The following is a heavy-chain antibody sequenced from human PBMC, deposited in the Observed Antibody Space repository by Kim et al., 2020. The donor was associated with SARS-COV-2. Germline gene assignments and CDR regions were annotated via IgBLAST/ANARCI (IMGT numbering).Heavy chain of an antibody. CDR1: GFTFSSYS. CDR2: ISSSSSYI. V-gene: IGHV3-21*04. CDR3: ARDYYDILTGYYMGVMDV. D-gene: IGHD3-9*01. J-gene: IGHJ6*02. Sequence: GGSLRLSCAASGFTFSSYSMNWVRQAPGKGLEWVSSISSSSSYIYYADSVKGRFTISRDNAKNSLYLQMNSLRAEDTAVYYCARDYYDILTGYYMGVMDVWGQGTTFTVSS.